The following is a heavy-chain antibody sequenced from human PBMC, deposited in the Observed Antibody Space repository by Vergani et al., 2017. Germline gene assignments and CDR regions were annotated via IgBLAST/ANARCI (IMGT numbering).Heavy chain of an antibody. J-gene: IGHJ6*04. V-gene: IGHV1-69*13. D-gene: IGHD3-16*02. Sequence: QVQLVQSGAEVKKPGSSVKVSCKASGGTFSSYAISWVRQAPGQGLEWMGRIIPILGTANYAQKFQGRVTITADESTSTAYMELISLTVDDTAVYYCAREGFYDNIRGTYRPPSYYGMGVWGKGTKVTVAS. CDR2: IIPILGTA. CDR3: AREGFYDNIRGTYRPPSYYGMGV. CDR1: GGTFSSYA.